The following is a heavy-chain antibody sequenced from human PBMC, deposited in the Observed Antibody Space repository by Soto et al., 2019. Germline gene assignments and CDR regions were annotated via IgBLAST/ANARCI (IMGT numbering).Heavy chain of an antibody. Sequence: PGGSLSLSCADSGFPFSNYATSWVRQTPGKGLEWVSDISDGGGSTYYADSVKGRFTISRDNSKNTVYLQMHSLRAEDTAVYYCAKSDWTHISLVFWGQGTLVTVSS. CDR3: AKSDWTHISLVF. J-gene: IGHJ4*02. CDR1: GFPFSNYA. CDR2: ISDGGGST. V-gene: IGHV3-23*01. D-gene: IGHD1-1*01.